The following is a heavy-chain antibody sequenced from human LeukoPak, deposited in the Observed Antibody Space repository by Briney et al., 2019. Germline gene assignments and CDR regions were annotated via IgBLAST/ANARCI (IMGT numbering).Heavy chain of an antibody. CDR2: IKQDGSHK. CDR3: ARETPDSSGWD. CDR1: GFTLSTHW. J-gene: IGHJ4*02. V-gene: IGHV3-7*01. Sequence: PGGSLRLSCAASGFTLSTHWMSWVRQAPGKGLEWVANIKQDGSHKNYVDSVKGRFTISRDNAKNSLSLQMNSLRAEDTAVYYCARETPDSSGWDWGQGTLVTVSS. D-gene: IGHD6-19*01.